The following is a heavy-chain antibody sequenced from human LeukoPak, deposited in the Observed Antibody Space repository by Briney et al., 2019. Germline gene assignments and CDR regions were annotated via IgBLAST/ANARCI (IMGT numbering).Heavy chain of an antibody. CDR1: GGTFSSYA. J-gene: IGHJ6*03. V-gene: IGHV1-69*13. CDR3: ARSYDFWSCYFSYYHMDV. CDR2: IIPIFGTA. D-gene: IGHD3-3*01. Sequence: GASVKVSCKASGGTFSSYAISWVRQAPGQGLEWMGGIIPIFGTANYAQKFQGRVTITADESTSTAYMELSSLRSEATAVYYCARSYDFWSCYFSYYHMDVWGRGITVTVSS.